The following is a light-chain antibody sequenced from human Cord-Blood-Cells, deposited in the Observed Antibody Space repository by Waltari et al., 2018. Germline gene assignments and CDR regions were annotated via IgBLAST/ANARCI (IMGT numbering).Light chain of an antibody. Sequence: QSALTQPPSPPGSPGQSVTISCPATSSDVGGYNYVSWYQQPPGKAPKLMIYEVSKRPSGVPDRFSGSKSGNTASLTVSGLQAEDEADYYCSSYAGSNNLVFGGGTKLTVL. CDR3: SSYAGSNNLV. V-gene: IGLV2-8*01. J-gene: IGLJ3*02. CDR2: EVS. CDR1: SSDVGGYNY.